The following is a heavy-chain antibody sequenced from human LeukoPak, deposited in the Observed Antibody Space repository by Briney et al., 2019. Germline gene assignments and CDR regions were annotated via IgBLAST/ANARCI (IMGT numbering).Heavy chain of an antibody. J-gene: IGHJ3*01. V-gene: IGHV3-23*01. D-gene: IGHD2-2*01. Sequence: PGGSLRLSCAASGFTFSTYAMNWVRQAPGKGLEWVSVIRGDGGNAYYADSVKGRFTISRDNSRNTLYLQMNSLRAEDTAVYYCAKGIRTSCCNDAFDVWGQGTMATASS. CDR3: AKGIRTSCCNDAFDV. CDR2: IRGDGGNA. CDR1: GFTFSTYA.